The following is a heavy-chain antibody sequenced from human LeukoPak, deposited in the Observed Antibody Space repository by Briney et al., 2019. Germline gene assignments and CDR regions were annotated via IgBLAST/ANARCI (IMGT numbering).Heavy chain of an antibody. Sequence: GGSLRLSCAASGFTFDDYAMHWVRQAPGKGLEWVSGISWNSGSIGYADSVKGRFTISRDSAKNTLYLQMNSLRAEDTAVYYCARDPRVATIPYCYYYMDVWGKGTTVTVSS. CDR2: ISWNSGSI. CDR1: GFTFDDYA. D-gene: IGHD5-12*01. V-gene: IGHV3-9*01. CDR3: ARDPRVATIPYCYYYMDV. J-gene: IGHJ6*03.